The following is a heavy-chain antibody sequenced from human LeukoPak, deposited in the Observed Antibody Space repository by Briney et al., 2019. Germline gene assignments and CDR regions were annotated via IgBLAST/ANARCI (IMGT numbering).Heavy chain of an antibody. CDR2: IPYDGINE. CDR1: GFTFSSYG. CDR3: ARDLTYYFDSSDYGGAFDI. V-gene: IGHV3-30*03. D-gene: IGHD3-22*01. Sequence: PGGSLRLSCAASGFTFSSYGMHWVRQAPGKGLEWVAVIPYDGINEYYADSVKGRFTISRDNSKNTLYLQMNSLRAEDTAVYYCARDLTYYFDSSDYGGAFDIWGQGTMVTVSS. J-gene: IGHJ3*02.